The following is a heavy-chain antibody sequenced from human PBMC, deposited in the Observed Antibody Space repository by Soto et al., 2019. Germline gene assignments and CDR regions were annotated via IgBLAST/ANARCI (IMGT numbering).Heavy chain of an antibody. CDR3: ARDIYSGSYLPVY. CDR1: GFTFSTYS. D-gene: IGHD1-26*01. Sequence: EVQLVESGGALVQPGGSLRLSCAASGFTFSTYSMNWVRQAPGKGLEWVSYISSSSSTIYYPDSVKGRFTISRDNAKNSLYLQMNSLRAEDTAVYYCARDIYSGSYLPVYWGQGTLVTVSS. J-gene: IGHJ4*02. V-gene: IGHV3-48*01. CDR2: ISSSSSTI.